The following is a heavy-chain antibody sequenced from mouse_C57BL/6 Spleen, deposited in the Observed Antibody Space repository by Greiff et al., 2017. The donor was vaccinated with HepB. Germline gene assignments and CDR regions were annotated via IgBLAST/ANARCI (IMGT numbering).Heavy chain of an antibody. CDR1: GYTFTSYW. V-gene: IGHV1-5*01. CDR2: IYPGNSDT. Sequence: VQLQQSGTVLARPGASVKMSCKTSGYTFTSYWMHWVKQRPGQGLEWIGAIYPGNSDTSYNQKFKGKAKLTAVTSASTAYMELSSLTNEDSAVYYCTRKEADYDDYAMDYWGQGTSVTVSS. D-gene: IGHD2-4*01. J-gene: IGHJ4*01. CDR3: TRKEADYDDYAMDY.